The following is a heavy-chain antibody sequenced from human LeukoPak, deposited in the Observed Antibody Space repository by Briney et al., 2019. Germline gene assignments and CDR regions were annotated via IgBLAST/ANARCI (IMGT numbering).Heavy chain of an antibody. CDR2: IYTSGST. CDR1: GGSISSYY. J-gene: IGHJ4*02. Sequence: SETLSLTCTVSGGSISSYYWSWLRQPAGKGLEGIGRIYTSGSTNYNPSLKSRVTMSVDTSKTQFSLKLSSVPAADTAVYYCARVYYDSSGHHVDYWGQGTLVTVSS. CDR3: ARVYYDSSGHHVDY. V-gene: IGHV4-4*07. D-gene: IGHD3-22*01.